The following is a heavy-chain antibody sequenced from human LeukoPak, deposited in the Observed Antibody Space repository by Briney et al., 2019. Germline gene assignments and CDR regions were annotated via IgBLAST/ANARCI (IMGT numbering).Heavy chain of an antibody. J-gene: IGHJ5*02. CDR3: ARSLLSAGSGSYGFDP. D-gene: IGHD3-10*01. Sequence: SETLSLTCSVSGGSISSGDYYWSWIRQPPGKGLEWIGHIYYSGSTHHNPSLKSRVTISVDTSKNQFSLKLSSVTATDAAVYYCARSLLSAGSGSYGFDPWGQGTLVTVSS. V-gene: IGHV4-30-4*01. CDR1: GGSISSGDYY. CDR2: IYYSGST.